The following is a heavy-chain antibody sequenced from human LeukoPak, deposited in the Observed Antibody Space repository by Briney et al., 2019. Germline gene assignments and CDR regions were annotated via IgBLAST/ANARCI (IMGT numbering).Heavy chain of an antibody. CDR3: ARGTIFNYFDS. V-gene: IGHV3-23*01. D-gene: IGHD3-10*02. CDR1: GFTFSSYA. J-gene: IGHJ4*02. Sequence: GGSLRLSCAASGFTFSSYAMSWVRQAPGKGLEWVSAISGSGGSTYYADSVKGRFAISRDNAKNSLYLQLNGLRAEDTAVYYCARGTIFNYFDSGAWESWSPSP. CDR2: ISGSGGST.